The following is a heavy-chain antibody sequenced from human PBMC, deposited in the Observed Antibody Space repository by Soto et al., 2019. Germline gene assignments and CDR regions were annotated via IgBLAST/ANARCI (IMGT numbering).Heavy chain of an antibody. CDR1: GFTFSRYW. CDR3: ARSSNDDSDI. V-gene: IGHV3-7*05. J-gene: IGHJ3*02. Sequence: GGSLRLSCAASGFTFSRYWMRWFRQVPGKGLEWVASMNQDGSGKNYVDSVRGRFTISRDNAKASLYLQMNSLRVEDTAVYYCARSSNDDSDIWGQGTVVTVSS. CDR2: MNQDGSGK.